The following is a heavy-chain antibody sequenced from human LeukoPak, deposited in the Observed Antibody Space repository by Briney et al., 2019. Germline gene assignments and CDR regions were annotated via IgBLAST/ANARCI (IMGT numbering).Heavy chain of an antibody. CDR3: ATETRPEWSYAFDI. D-gene: IGHD2-8*01. CDR1: GYTFTSYY. J-gene: IGHJ3*02. V-gene: IGHV1-46*01. Sequence: ASVKVSCKASGYTFTSYYMHWVRQAPGQGLEWMGIINPSGGSTSYAQKFQGRVTMTEDTSTDTAYMELSSLRSEDTAVYYCATETRPEWSYAFDIWGQGTMVTVSS. CDR2: INPSGGST.